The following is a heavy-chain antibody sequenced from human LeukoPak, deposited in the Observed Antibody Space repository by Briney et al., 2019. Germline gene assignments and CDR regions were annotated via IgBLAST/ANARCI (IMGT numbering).Heavy chain of an antibody. CDR2: IYYSGST. CDR3: ASTPMTTATYFDY. CDR1: GGSISSSSYY. V-gene: IGHV4-39*07. D-gene: IGHD4-17*01. J-gene: IGHJ4*02. Sequence: SETLSLTCTVSGGSISSSSYYWGWIRQPPGKGLEWIGSIYYSGSTYYNPSLKSRVTISVDTSKNQFSLKLNSVTAADTAVYYCASTPMTTATYFDYWGQGTLVTVSS.